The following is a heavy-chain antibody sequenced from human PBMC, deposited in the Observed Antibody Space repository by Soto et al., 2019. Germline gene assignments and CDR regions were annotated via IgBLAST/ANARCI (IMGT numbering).Heavy chain of an antibody. CDR2: IIPIFGTA. V-gene: IGHV1-69*13. J-gene: IGHJ6*02. CDR3: ARGVVVAATNGYYHYGMDV. CDR1: GGTFSSYA. D-gene: IGHD2-15*01. Sequence: SVKVSCKASGGTFSSYAISWVRQAPGQGLERMGGIIPIFGTANYAQKFQGRVTITADESTSTAYMELSSLRSEDTAVYYCARGVVVAATNGYYHYGMDVWGQGTTVTVSS.